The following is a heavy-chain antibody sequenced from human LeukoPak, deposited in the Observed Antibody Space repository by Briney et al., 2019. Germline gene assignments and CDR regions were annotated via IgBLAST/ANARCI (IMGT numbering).Heavy chain of an antibody. D-gene: IGHD3-3*01. CDR3: ARTTYYDFWSGYYLVGMNYYYYGVDV. J-gene: IGHJ6*02. CDR2: ISYDGSNK. Sequence: GGSLRLSCAASGFTFSSYAMHWVRQAPGKGLEWVAVISYDGSNKYYADSVKGRFTISRDNSKNTLYLQVNSLRAEDTAVYYCARTTYYDFWSGYYLVGMNYYYYGVDVWGQGTTVTVSS. CDR1: GFTFSSYA. V-gene: IGHV3-30-3*01.